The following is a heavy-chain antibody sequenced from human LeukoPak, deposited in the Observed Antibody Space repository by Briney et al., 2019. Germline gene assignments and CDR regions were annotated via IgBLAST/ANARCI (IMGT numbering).Heavy chain of an antibody. CDR3: ARTRGYSYGSYFQH. CDR1: GGSFSGYY. V-gene: IGHV4-34*01. J-gene: IGHJ1*01. D-gene: IGHD5-18*01. Sequence: PSETLSLTCAVYGGSFSGYYWSWIRQPPGKGLEWIGEINHSGSTNYNPSLKSRVTISVDTSKNQFSLKLSSVTAADTAVYYCARTRGYSYGSYFQHWGQGTLVTVSS. CDR2: INHSGST.